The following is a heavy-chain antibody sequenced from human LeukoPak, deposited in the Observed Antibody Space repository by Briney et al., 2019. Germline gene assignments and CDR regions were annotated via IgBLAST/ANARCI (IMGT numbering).Heavy chain of an antibody. CDR2: INHSGST. Sequence: PSETLSLTCAVYGGSFSGYYWSRIRQPPGKGLEWIGEINHSGSTNYNPSLKSRVTISVDTSKNQFSLKLSSVTAADTAVCYCARARRGSTSSPFRSSIAARNYFDYWGQGTLVTVSS. D-gene: IGHD6-6*01. CDR3: ARARRGSTSSPFRSSIAARNYFDY. J-gene: IGHJ4*02. V-gene: IGHV4-34*01. CDR1: GGSFSGYY.